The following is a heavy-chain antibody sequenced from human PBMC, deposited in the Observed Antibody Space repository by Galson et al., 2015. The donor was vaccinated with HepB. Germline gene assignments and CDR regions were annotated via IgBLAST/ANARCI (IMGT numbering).Heavy chain of an antibody. J-gene: IGHJ4*02. CDR3: ARDRDPGMGDY. Sequence: LSLTCTVSGGSISRSSYYWSWIRQPPGKRLEWIGNIYYSGSTYYNPSLKSRVTISVDTSKNQISLKLNSVTAADTAVYYCARDRDPGMGDYWGQGTLVTVSS. CDR1: GGSISRSSYY. CDR2: IYYSGST. D-gene: IGHD1-14*01. V-gene: IGHV4-39*07.